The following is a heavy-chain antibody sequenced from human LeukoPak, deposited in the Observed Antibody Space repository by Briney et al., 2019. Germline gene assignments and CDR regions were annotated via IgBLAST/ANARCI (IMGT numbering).Heavy chain of an antibody. CDR3: ARAPERGRWLQSHAFDI. D-gene: IGHD5-24*01. V-gene: IGHV3-23*01. Sequence: GGSLRLSCAASGFTFDYSAMTWVRQAPEKGLEWVSTINTGDITFYANSVKGRFTLSRDNSKNTLYLQMNSLRAEDTAVYYCARAPERGRWLQSHAFDIWGQGTMVTVSS. J-gene: IGHJ3*02. CDR2: INTGDIT. CDR1: GFTFDYSA.